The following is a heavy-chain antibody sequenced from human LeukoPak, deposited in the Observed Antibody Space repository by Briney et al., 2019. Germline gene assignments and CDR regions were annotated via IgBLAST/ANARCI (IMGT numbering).Heavy chain of an antibody. D-gene: IGHD1-26*01. CDR2: MNPYSGNT. J-gene: IGHJ4*02. CDR3: ARERDSWDLLNW. V-gene: IGHV1-8*01. Sequence: ASLNVSCKASGYSFTNYDINWVRQATGQGLEWMGWMNPYSGNTGYAQKFQGRVTMTRDTSISTAYMELSSLTSEDTAVYYCARERDSWDLLNWGGQGTLVTVSS. CDR1: GYSFTNYD.